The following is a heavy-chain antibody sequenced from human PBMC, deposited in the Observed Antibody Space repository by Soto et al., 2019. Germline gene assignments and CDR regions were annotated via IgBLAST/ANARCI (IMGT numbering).Heavy chain of an antibody. CDR1: GGSISSSSYY. CDR2: IYYSGST. D-gene: IGHD6-19*01. Sequence: PSETLSLTCTVSGGSISSSSYYWGWIRQPPGKGLEWIGSIYYSGSTYYNPSLKSRVTISVDTSKNQFSLKLSSVTAADTAVYYCATGFIAVASDAFDIWGQGTMVTVSS. CDR3: ATGFIAVASDAFDI. J-gene: IGHJ3*02. V-gene: IGHV4-39*01.